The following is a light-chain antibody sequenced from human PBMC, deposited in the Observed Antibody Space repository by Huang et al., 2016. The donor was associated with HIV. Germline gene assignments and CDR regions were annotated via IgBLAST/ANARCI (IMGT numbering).Light chain of an antibody. V-gene: IGKV1-NL1*01. CDR2: ATS. J-gene: IGKJ1*01. CDR1: QGIGNS. CDR3: QQYQSIPWT. Sequence: DIQMTQSPSSLSASVGDRVTFTCRASQGIGNSLAWDQQKPEKPPRLLLYATSRLESGGPSRFSGSGSGTHYTLTITTLQPEYIASYYCQQYQSIPWTFGQGTKVEIK.